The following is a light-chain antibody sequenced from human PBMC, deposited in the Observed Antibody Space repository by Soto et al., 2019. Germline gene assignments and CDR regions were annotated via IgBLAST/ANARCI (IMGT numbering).Light chain of an antibody. J-gene: IGKJ1*01. CDR2: GAS. Sequence: ETVLTQSPGTLSLSPGERATLSCRASQSVSSDTLAWYQQKPGQAPRLLLYGASTRATGSPARCSGNGSGTDFTLAVSRLEPVDFAVYYCQQYCTSPSWTFGQGTKVEIK. CDR3: QQYCTSPSWT. CDR1: QSVSSDT. V-gene: IGKV3-20*01.